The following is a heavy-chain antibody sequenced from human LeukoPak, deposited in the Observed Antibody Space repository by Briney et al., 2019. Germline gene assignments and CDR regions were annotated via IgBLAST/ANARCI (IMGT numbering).Heavy chain of an antibody. V-gene: IGHV4-39*07. D-gene: IGHD6-13*01. Sequence: PSETLSLTCTVSGGSISSSSYYWGWIRQPPGKGLEWIGSIYYSGSTYYNPSLKSRVTISVDTSKNQFSLKLSSVTAADTAVYYCARDTGYSSSWYRSDWFDPWGQGTLVTVSS. CDR1: GGSISSSSYY. CDR3: ARDTGYSSSWYRSDWFDP. J-gene: IGHJ5*02. CDR2: IYYSGST.